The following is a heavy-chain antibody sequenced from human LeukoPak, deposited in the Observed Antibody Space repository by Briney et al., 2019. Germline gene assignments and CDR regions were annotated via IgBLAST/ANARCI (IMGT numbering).Heavy chain of an antibody. CDR3: ARGTRGSYSSIHD. D-gene: IGHD1-26*01. Sequence: ASVKVSCKASRYTFIGYYMHWVRQAPGQGLEWMGWINPNSGGTDSAQKLQGRVTMTRDTSISATYMELRTLTSDDTAVYYCARGTRGSYSSIHDWGQGTLVTVSS. V-gene: IGHV1-2*02. CDR1: RYTFIGYY. CDR2: INPNSGGT. J-gene: IGHJ4*02.